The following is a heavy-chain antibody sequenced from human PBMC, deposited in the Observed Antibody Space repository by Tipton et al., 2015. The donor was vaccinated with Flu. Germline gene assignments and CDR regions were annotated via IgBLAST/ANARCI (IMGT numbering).Heavy chain of an antibody. CDR3: ARAGDSRGTSFDY. V-gene: IGHV4-39*01. D-gene: IGHD2-21*02. CDR1: GDSIRSSNYY. CDR2: VARTGDT. Sequence: GLVKPSETLSLTCGVSGDSIRSSNYYWGWIRQPPGKGLEWIGTVARTGDTNYNPSLKSRVTLSIDTSKNQFSLKMKSVTAADTAVYYCARAGDSRGTSFDYWGQGTLVTVSS. J-gene: IGHJ4*02.